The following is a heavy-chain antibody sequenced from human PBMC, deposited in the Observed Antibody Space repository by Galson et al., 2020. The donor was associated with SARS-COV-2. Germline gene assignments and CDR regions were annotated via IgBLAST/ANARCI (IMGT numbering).Heavy chain of an antibody. V-gene: IGHV3-21*01. D-gene: IGHD6-19*01. J-gene: IGHJ6*02. Sequence: PGGSLRLSCAASGFTFSSYSMNWVRQAPGKGLEWVSSISSSSSYIYYADSVKGRFTISRDNAKNSLYLQMNSLRAEDTAVYYCARGRIAVAGLRNGMDVWGQGTTVTVSS. CDR2: ISSSSSYI. CDR1: GFTFSSYS. CDR3: ARGRIAVAGLRNGMDV.